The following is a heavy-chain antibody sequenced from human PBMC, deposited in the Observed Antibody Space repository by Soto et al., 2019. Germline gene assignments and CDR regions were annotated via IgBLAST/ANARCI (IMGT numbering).Heavy chain of an antibody. CDR3: ARDGVYSSGNLDY. CDR1: GGSISSSSYY. CDR2: IYYSGST. D-gene: IGHD6-19*01. Sequence: SETLSLTCTVSGGSISSSSYYWGWIRQPPGKGLEWIGSIYYSGSTNYNPSLKSRVTISVDTSKNQFSLKLSSVTAADTAVYYCARDGVYSSGNLDYWGQGTLVTVPQ. V-gene: IGHV4-39*07. J-gene: IGHJ4*02.